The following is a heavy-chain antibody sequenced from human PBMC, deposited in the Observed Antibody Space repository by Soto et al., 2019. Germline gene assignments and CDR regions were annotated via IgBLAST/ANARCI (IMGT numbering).Heavy chain of an antibody. CDR3: ARYLCSTSCYQFYYYYGMDV. CDR1: GGTFSSYA. D-gene: IGHD2-2*01. V-gene: IGHV1-69*06. J-gene: IGHJ6*02. Sequence: SVKVSCKASGGTFSSYAISWVRQAPGQGLEWMGGIIPIFGTANYAQKFQGRVTITADKSTSTAYMELSSLRSEDTAVYYCARYLCSTSCYQFYYYYGMDVWGQGTTVTVSS. CDR2: IIPIFGTA.